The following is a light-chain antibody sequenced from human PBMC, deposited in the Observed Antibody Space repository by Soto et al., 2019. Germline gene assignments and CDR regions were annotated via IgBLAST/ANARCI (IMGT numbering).Light chain of an antibody. CDR2: DVN. V-gene: IGLV2-11*01. J-gene: IGLJ1*01. CDR3: CSYVGSDSSFV. Sequence: QAVLTQARSLSGSPGPSVTISCTGTSNDVGCYNFVSLYQQHPCKVPKLIIYDVNIRPSGVPDRFSASKSGITASLTISGLQAEDEADYYCCSYVGSDSSFVFGSGTKVTVL. CDR1: SNDVGCYNF.